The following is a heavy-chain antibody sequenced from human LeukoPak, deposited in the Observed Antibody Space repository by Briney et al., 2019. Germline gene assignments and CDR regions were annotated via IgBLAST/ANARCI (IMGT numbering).Heavy chain of an antibody. Sequence: SETLSLTCSVSGGSISITAYYWGWIRQPPGKGLEWIGSIYYTGITYYNPSLESRVTISLDTSRNQFSLKLNSVTAPETAVYYCVGRRGDGDYRPEYWGQGTLVTVSS. CDR3: VGRRGDGDYRPEY. D-gene: IGHD4-17*01. J-gene: IGHJ4*02. CDR1: GGSISITAYY. V-gene: IGHV4-39*01. CDR2: IYYTGIT.